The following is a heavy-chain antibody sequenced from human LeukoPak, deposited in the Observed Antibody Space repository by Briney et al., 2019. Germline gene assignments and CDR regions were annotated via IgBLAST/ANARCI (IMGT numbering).Heavy chain of an antibody. CDR3: ARDIASRWDEDIVVVLSDY. CDR1: GYIFTGYY. V-gene: IGHV1-2*02. Sequence: ASVKVSCKASGYIFTGYYMHWVRQAPGQGPEWMGWINPNSGGTNYAQKFQGRVTMTRDTSISTAYMELSRLRSDDTAVYYCARDIASRWDEDIVVVLSDYWGQGTLVTVSS. CDR2: INPNSGGT. J-gene: IGHJ4*02. D-gene: IGHD2-2*01.